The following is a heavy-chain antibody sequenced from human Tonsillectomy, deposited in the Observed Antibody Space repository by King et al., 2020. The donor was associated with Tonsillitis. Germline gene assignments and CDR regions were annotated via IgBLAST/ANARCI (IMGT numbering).Heavy chain of an antibody. CDR1: GFIVSSDY. V-gene: IGHV3-53*01. D-gene: IGHD3-10*01. CDR2: IYSGGST. J-gene: IGHJ4*02. CDR3: ARDYYGSGFFDY. Sequence: VQLVESGGGLIQPGGSLRLSGADSGFIVSSDYMSWVRQAPGKGLEWVSVIYSGGSTYYADSVKGRFPISRDNSKHTLYLQMNSLGAEDTAVYYCARDYYGSGFFDYWGQGSLVTVSS.